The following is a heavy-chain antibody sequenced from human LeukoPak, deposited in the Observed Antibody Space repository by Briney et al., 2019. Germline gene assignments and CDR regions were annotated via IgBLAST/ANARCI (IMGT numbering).Heavy chain of an antibody. D-gene: IGHD5-18*01. CDR3: ARGGYNYGLFDY. CDR2: INPSGDST. V-gene: IGHV1-46*01. CDR1: GYTFTSYD. J-gene: IGHJ4*02. Sequence: ASVKVSCKASGYTFTSYDMHWVRQAPGQGLEWMGIINPSGDSTSYAQKFQGRVTMARDTSTSTVYMELSSLRSEDTAVYYCARGGYNYGLFDYWGQGTLATVSS.